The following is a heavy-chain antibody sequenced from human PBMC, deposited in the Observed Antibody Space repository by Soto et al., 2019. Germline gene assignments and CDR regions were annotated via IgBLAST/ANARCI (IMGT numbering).Heavy chain of an antibody. D-gene: IGHD6-13*01. Sequence: SETLSLTCTVSGGSISSGGYYWSWIRQHPGKGLEWIGYIYYSGSTYYNPSLKSRVTISVDTSKNQFSLKLSSVTAADTAVYYCARKIAAAGEFDYWGQGTLVTVSS. V-gene: IGHV4-31*03. CDR2: IYYSGST. CDR1: GGSISSGGYY. J-gene: IGHJ4*02. CDR3: ARKIAAAGEFDY.